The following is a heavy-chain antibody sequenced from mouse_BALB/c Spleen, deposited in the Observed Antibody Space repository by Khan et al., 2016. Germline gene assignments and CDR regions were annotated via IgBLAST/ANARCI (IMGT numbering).Heavy chain of an antibody. CDR2: INPDSSTI. J-gene: IGHJ3*01. D-gene: IGHD1-2*01. Sequence: EVKLLVSGGGLVQPGGSLKLSCAASGFDFSRYWMSWVRQAPGKGLEWIGEINPDSSTINYTPSLKDKFIISRDNAKNTLYLQMSKVRSEDTALYYCARLHYYGRFAYWGQGTLVTVSA. V-gene: IGHV4-1*02. CDR1: GFDFSRYW. CDR3: ARLHYYGRFAY.